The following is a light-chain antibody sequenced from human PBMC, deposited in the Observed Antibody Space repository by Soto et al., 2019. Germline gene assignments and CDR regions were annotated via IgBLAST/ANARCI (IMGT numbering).Light chain of an antibody. V-gene: IGKV3-15*01. J-gene: IGKJ2*01. CDR3: QQYNNWPPYT. Sequence: EVVMTQSPATLAVSPGDRATLSCRASQSVSNNLAWYQQKPGQAPRLLIYGASTGATGIPARFSASGSGTEFTLTISSLQSEDFAVYYCQQYNNWPPYTFGQGTKLEIK. CDR2: GAS. CDR1: QSVSNN.